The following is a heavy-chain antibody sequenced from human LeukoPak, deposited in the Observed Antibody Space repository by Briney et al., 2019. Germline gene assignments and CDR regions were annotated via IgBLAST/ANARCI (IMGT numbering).Heavy chain of an antibody. J-gene: IGHJ6*03. Sequence: GASVKVSCKASGGTFSSYAISWVRQAPGQGLEWMGGIILIFGTANYAQKFQGRVTITADKSTSTAYMELSSLRSEDTAVYYCARDLLWFGEPTSNMDVWGKGTTVTISS. D-gene: IGHD3-10*01. CDR1: GGTFSSYA. CDR3: ARDLLWFGEPTSNMDV. CDR2: IILIFGTA. V-gene: IGHV1-69*06.